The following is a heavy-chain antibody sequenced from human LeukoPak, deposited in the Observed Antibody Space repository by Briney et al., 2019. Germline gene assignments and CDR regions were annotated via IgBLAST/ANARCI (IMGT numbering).Heavy chain of an antibody. CDR3: ATGGVVVRHPFDP. J-gene: IGHJ5*02. Sequence: GGSLRLSCAASGFTVSSNYMSWVRQAPGKGLEWVSAISGSGGSTYYADSVKGRFTISRDNSKNTLYLQMNSLRAEDTAVYYCATGGVVVRHPFDPWGQGTLVTVSS. D-gene: IGHD3-22*01. CDR1: GFTVSSNY. V-gene: IGHV3-23*01. CDR2: ISGSGGST.